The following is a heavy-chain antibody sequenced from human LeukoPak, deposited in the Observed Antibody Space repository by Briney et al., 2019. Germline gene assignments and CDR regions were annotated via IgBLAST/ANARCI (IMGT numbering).Heavy chain of an antibody. D-gene: IGHD3-10*01. CDR1: GFTFSNAW. Sequence: GGSLRLSCAASGFTFSNAWMNWVRQAPGKGLEWVGRIKTKTEGGTTDYAAPVKGRFTISRDDSKNTVYLQMNSLKTEGTAVYYCASYGSGSHDYWGQGSLVTVSS. CDR2: IKTKTEGGTT. V-gene: IGHV3-15*01. CDR3: ASYGSGSHDY. J-gene: IGHJ4*02.